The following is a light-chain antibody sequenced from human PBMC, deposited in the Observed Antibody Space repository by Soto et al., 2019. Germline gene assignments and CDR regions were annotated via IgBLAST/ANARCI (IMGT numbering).Light chain of an antibody. CDR2: AAS. Sequence: EIVLTQSPATLSLSPGERATLSCRASQSVRSYLAWYQQKPGQAPRLLIYAASNRATGIPARFSGSGSGTDFTLTISSLEPEDFAVYYCQQRSKWPPTWTFGQGTKVEIK. V-gene: IGKV3-11*01. J-gene: IGKJ1*01. CDR3: QQRSKWPPTWT. CDR1: QSVRSY.